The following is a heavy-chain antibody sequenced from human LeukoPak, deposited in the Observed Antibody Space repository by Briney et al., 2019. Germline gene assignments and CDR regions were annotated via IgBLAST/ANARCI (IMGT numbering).Heavy chain of an antibody. D-gene: IGHD3-16*01. J-gene: IGHJ4*02. CDR2: ISSSSSTI. Sequence: PGGSLRLSCAASGFTFSVYGMNWVRQAPGKGLEWISYISSSSSTIYYADSVKGRFTISRDNAKNSLYLQMNSLRAEDTAVYYCARDLLIMITFGGVLWGQGTLVTVSS. CDR1: GFTFSVYG. CDR3: ARDLLIMITFGGVL. V-gene: IGHV3-48*01.